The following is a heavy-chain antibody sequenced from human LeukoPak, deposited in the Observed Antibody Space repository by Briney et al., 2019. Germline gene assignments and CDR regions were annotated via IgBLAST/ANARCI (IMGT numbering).Heavy chain of an antibody. Sequence: ASVKVSCKASGYSFVGYGITWVRQATGQGLEWMGWMNTKSGNTGHAQKFQGRVTITRDTSISTVYMELSSLRSEDTAVYFCARVDGSPDYWGQGTLVTVSS. J-gene: IGHJ4*02. CDR1: GYSFVGYG. CDR2: MNTKSGNT. D-gene: IGHD2-15*01. CDR3: ARVDGSPDY. V-gene: IGHV1-8*03.